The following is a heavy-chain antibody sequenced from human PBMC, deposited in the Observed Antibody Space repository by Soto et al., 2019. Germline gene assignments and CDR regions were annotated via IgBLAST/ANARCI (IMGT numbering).Heavy chain of an antibody. D-gene: IGHD5-12*01. CDR3: AKYLVATILDNWFDP. J-gene: IGHJ5*02. Sequence: GGSLRLSCAASGFTFSSYAMSWVRQAPGKGLEWVSAISGSGGSTYYADSGKGRFTISRDNSKNTLYLQMNSLRAEDTAVYYCAKYLVATILDNWFDPWGQGTLVTVSS. CDR1: GFTFSSYA. V-gene: IGHV3-23*01. CDR2: ISGSGGST.